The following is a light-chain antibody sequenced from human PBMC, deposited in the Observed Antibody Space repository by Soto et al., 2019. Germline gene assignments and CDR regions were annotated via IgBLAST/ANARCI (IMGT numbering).Light chain of an antibody. CDR1: QDIGNF. V-gene: IGKV1-27*01. J-gene: IGKJ1*01. CDR3: QQYNSWWT. Sequence: DIQMTQSPSSLSAFVGDRVTITCRASQDIGNFLAWYQQKPGKVPKLLIYAASTLQSGVPSRFSGSGSGTEQSGTEFTLTISSLQPDDFATYYCQQYNSWWTFGQGTKVDIK. CDR2: AAS.